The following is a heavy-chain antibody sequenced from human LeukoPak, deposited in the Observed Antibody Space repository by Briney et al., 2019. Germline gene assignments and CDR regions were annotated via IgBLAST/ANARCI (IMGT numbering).Heavy chain of an antibody. J-gene: IGHJ4*01. Sequence: PGGSLRLSCAASGFTFSSYEMNWVRQAPGKGREWVSYISSSGSTIYYADSVKGRFTISRDNAKNSLYLQMNSLRAEDAAVYYCARYCSSTSCRNPDYWGQGTLVTVSS. V-gene: IGHV3-48*03. CDR3: ARYCSSTSCRNPDY. CDR1: GFTFSSYE. CDR2: ISSSGSTI. D-gene: IGHD2-2*01.